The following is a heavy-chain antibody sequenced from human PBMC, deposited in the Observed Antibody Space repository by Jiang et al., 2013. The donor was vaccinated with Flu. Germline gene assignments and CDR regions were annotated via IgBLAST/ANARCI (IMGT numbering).Heavy chain of an antibody. Sequence: VQLLESGGGLVKPGGSLRLSCAASGFTFSSYSMNWVRQAPGKGLEWVSSISSSSSYIYYADSVKGRFTISRDNAKNSLYLQMNSLRAEDTAVYYCARGSNPVVTAIVAFDIWGQGTMVTVSS. CDR1: GFTFSSYS. CDR2: ISSSSSYI. D-gene: IGHD2-21*02. V-gene: IGHV3-21*01. J-gene: IGHJ3*02. CDR3: ARGSNPVVTAIVAFDI.